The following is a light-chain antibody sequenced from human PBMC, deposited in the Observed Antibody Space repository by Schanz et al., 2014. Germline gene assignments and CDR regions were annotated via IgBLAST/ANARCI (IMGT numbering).Light chain of an antibody. CDR2: GAS. CDR3: QQYDNLPPT. V-gene: IGKV3-15*01. CDR1: QSVSSN. J-gene: IGKJ4*01. Sequence: EIVMTQSPATLSVSPGERATLSCRASQSVSSNLAWYQHKPGQVPRLLIYGASTRATGIPARFSGSGSGTEFTLTISSLQPEDIATYYCQQYDNLPPTFGGGTKVEIK.